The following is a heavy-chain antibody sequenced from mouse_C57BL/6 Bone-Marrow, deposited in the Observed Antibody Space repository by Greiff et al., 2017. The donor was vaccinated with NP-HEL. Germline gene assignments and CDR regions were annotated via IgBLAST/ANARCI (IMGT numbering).Heavy chain of an antibody. J-gene: IGHJ2*01. CDR2: IYSGDGDT. CDR1: GYAFSSSW. Sequence: QVQLQQSGPELVKPGASVKISCKASGYAFSSSWLNWVKQRPGKGLEWIGRIYSGDGDTNYNLKDKGKATLTVDKDASTAYMQLSSLTSKDSAVCFCSRHGTVDFDYWGQGTTLTVSS. V-gene: IGHV1-82*01. CDR3: SRHGTVDFDY. D-gene: IGHD1-1*01.